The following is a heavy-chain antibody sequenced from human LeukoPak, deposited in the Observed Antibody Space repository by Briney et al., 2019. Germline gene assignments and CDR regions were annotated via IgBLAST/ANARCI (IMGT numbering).Heavy chain of an antibody. CDR2: IYYSGST. V-gene: IGHV4-59*08. Sequence: SETLSLTCTVSGGSISSYYWSWIRQPPGKGLEWIGYIYYSGSTNYNPSLKSRVTISVDTSKNQFSLKLSSVTAADTAVYYCARPKRSSSWYYSSFDYWGQGTLVTVSS. CDR3: ARPKRSSSWYYSSFDY. D-gene: IGHD6-13*01. CDR1: GGSISSYY. J-gene: IGHJ4*02.